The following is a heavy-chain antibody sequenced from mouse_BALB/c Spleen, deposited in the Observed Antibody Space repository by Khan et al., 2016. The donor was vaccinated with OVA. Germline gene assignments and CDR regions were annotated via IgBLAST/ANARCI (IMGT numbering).Heavy chain of an antibody. D-gene: IGHD2-14*01. CDR3: VRDGAYHRNDGWFAY. V-gene: IGHV1-4*01. CDR1: GYTFTSYT. CDR2: INPSNGYT. J-gene: IGHJ3*01. Sequence: VQLQQSGAELARPGASVKMSCKASGYTFTSYTIHWIKVRPGQGLEWIGYINPSNGYTNYNQKFKDKATLTADKSSTTAFMQLSSRTSDDSAVYYGVRDGAYHRNDGWFAYWGQGTLVTVSA.